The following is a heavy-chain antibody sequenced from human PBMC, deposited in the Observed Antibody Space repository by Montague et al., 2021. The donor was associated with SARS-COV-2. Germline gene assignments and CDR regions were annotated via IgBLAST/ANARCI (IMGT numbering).Heavy chain of an antibody. Sequence: SETLSLTCSVSGGSVSSGIYYWSWIRQPPGEGLEWIGYIYYTGSTSYNPSLKSRVTISVDISKNQFSLKLTSVTAADTAVYHCARDRLPGSAEWFLGIDTWGQGALVTVSS. CDR1: GGSVSSGIYY. D-gene: IGHD3-3*01. CDR3: ARDRLPGSAEWFLGIDT. V-gene: IGHV4-61*01. J-gene: IGHJ5*02. CDR2: IYYTGST.